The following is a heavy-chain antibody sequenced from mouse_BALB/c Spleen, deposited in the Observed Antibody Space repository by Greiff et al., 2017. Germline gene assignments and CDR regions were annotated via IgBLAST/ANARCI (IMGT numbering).Heavy chain of an antibody. CDR2: ISSGSSTI. J-gene: IGHJ4*01. V-gene: IGHV5-17*02. CDR1: GFTFSSFG. Sequence: EVRLVESGGGLVQPGGSRKLSCAAPGFTFSSFGMHWVRQAPERGLEWVAYISSGSSTIYDADTVKGRFTISRDNPKNTLFLQMTSLRSEDTAMYYCARWETNYAMDYWGQGTSVTVSS. D-gene: IGHD3-2*01. CDR3: ARWETNYAMDY.